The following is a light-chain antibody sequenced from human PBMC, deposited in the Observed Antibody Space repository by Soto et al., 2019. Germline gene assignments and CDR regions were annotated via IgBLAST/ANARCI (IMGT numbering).Light chain of an antibody. CDR3: GSYISRGLYV. J-gene: IGLJ1*01. CDR1: SSDVGGYNY. V-gene: IGLV2-14*01. CDR2: DVT. Sequence: QSALTQPASVSGSPGQLITISCTGTSSDVGGYNYVSWYQQYPGKAPKLMIYDVTNRPSGVSNRFSGSKSGNTASLTISGLQAEDEADYYCGSYISRGLYVFGAGTKVTVL.